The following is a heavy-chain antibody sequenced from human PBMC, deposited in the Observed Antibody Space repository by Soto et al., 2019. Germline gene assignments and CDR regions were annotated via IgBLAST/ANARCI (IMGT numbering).Heavy chain of an antibody. Sequence: EVQLVETGGGLIQPGGSLRLSCAASGFTVSSNYMSWVRQAPGKGLEWVSVIYSGGSTYYADSVKGRFTISRDNSKNTLYLQMNSLRAEDTAVYYCARDDIGDGDQLGYWGQGTLVTVSS. CDR2: IYSGGST. V-gene: IGHV3-53*02. D-gene: IGHD4-17*01. CDR1: GFTVSSNY. J-gene: IGHJ4*02. CDR3: ARDDIGDGDQLGY.